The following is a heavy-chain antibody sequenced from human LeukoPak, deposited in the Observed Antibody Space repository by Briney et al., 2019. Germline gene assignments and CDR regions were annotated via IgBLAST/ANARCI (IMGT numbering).Heavy chain of an antibody. CDR3: ARREQQLEIDY. CDR2: IYRGGYT. V-gene: IGHV3-53*01. J-gene: IGHJ4*02. CDR1: GFTVSDNY. Sequence: GGSLRLSCAASGFTVSDNYMSWVRQAPGKGLEWVSVIYRGGYTYYADSVKGRFTISRDNSKNTLYFQMNSLRAEDTAVYYCARREQQLEIDYWGQGTLVTVSS. D-gene: IGHD1/OR15-1a*01.